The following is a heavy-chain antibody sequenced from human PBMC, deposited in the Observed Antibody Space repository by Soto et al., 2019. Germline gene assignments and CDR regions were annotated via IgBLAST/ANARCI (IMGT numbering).Heavy chain of an antibody. CDR1: GYTLTELS. D-gene: IGHD1-26*01. Sequence: ASVKVSCKXSGYTLTELSMHWVRQAPGKGLEWMGGFDPEDGETIYAQKFQGRVTMTEDTSTDTAYMELSSLRSEDTAVYYCATSPPVGATTDAFDIWGQGTMVTVSS. J-gene: IGHJ3*02. CDR2: FDPEDGET. V-gene: IGHV1-24*01. CDR3: ATSPPVGATTDAFDI.